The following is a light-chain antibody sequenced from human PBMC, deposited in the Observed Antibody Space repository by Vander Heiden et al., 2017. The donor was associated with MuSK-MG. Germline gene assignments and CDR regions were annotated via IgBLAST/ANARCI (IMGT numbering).Light chain of an antibody. J-gene: IGKJ3*01. CDR3: QQHKSDPFT. Sequence: DIQLTQSPSLLSASVGDRVTITCRASQGISRYLAWYQQKPGKAPKLLISAASTLQSGVPSRFSGSGSGTEFTLTISSLKPEDFATFYCQQHKSDPFTFGPGTKVEIK. CDR1: QGISRY. CDR2: AAS. V-gene: IGKV1-9*01.